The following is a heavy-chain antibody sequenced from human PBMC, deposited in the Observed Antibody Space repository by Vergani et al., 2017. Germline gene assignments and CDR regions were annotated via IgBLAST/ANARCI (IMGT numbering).Heavy chain of an antibody. CDR3: ARGRYYDFWSGLSGDAFDI. Sequence: QVQLQESGPGLVKPSQTLSLTCTVSGGSISSGSYYWSWIRQPAGKGLEWIGRIYTSGSTNYNPSLKSRVTISVDTSKNQFSLKLSSVTAADTAVYYWARGRYYDFWSGLSGDAFDIWGQGTMVTVSS. V-gene: IGHV4-61*02. J-gene: IGHJ3*02. D-gene: IGHD3-3*01. CDR2: IYTSGST. CDR1: GGSISSGSYY.